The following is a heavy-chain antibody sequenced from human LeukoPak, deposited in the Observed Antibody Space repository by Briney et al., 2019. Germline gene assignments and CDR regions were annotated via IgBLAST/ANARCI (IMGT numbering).Heavy chain of an antibody. J-gene: IGHJ4*02. D-gene: IGHD5-18*01. Sequence: SETLSLTCTVSGGSISSGSYYWSWIRQPAGKGLEWIGRVYTSGSTNYNPSLKSRVTISIDTSKNQFSLNLSSVIAADTAFYYCARGGYRDGDVEWGQGTLVTVSS. CDR2: VYTSGST. CDR3: ARGGYRDGDVE. CDR1: GGSISSGSYY. V-gene: IGHV4-61*02.